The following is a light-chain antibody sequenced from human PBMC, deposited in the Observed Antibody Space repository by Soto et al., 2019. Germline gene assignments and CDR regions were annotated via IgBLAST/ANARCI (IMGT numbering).Light chain of an antibody. V-gene: IGKV3D-15*01. CDR2: DIS. CDR3: QQYNDWPLT. CDR1: QSVSSN. Sequence: EIVMTQSPATLYVSPGERATLSCRASQSVSSNLAWYQQKPGQAPSLLIYDISARATGIPTRFSGSGSGTEFTLTISSLQSEDFAVYYCQQYNDWPLTFGGGTKVDIK. J-gene: IGKJ4*01.